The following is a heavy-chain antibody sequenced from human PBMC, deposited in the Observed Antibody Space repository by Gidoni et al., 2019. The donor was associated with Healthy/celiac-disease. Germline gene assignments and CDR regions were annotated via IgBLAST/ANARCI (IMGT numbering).Heavy chain of an antibody. J-gene: IGHJ6*02. V-gene: IGHV3-23*01. Sequence: EVQLLESGGGLVQPGGSLRLSCAASGFTFSSYAMSWVRQAPGKGLGWVSAISGSGGSTYYADSVKGRFTISRDNSKNTLYLQMNSLRAEDTAVYYCAKSGRYPYYYGMDVWGQGTTVTVSS. D-gene: IGHD3-9*01. CDR1: GFTFSSYA. CDR3: AKSGRYPYYYGMDV. CDR2: ISGSGGST.